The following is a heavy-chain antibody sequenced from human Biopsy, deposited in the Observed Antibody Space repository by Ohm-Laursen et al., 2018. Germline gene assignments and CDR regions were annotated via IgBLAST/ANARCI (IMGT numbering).Heavy chain of an antibody. Sequence: SETLSLPSAFSNSSFRRGSSWVWTGRSPGRGLEWFGSTNLRGTTYYTPSPKSGATISVDAPKAQFSLKVKSVTAADTAVYYCAKGDDLWSGHSNWFDPWGQGTLVTVSS. J-gene: IGHJ5*02. CDR1: NSSFRRGSS. V-gene: IGHV4-38-2*01. CDR2: TNLRGTT. D-gene: IGHD3-3*01. CDR3: AKGDDLWSGHSNWFDP.